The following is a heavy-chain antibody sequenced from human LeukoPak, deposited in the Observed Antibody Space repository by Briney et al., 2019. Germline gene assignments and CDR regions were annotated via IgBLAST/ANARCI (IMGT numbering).Heavy chain of an antibody. D-gene: IGHD3-22*01. CDR2: IHSSGTT. CDR3: ARGYFDTSGSSNPFDY. CDR1: GDSISGYY. V-gene: IGHV4-4*09. J-gene: IGHJ4*02. Sequence: SETLSLTCTVSGDSISGYYWSWIRQTPGRGLECIASIHSSGTTKYNPSLKSRVTMSVDTSKNQFSLRLNSVTAADTAVYFCARGYFDTSGSSNPFDYWGQGALVTVSS.